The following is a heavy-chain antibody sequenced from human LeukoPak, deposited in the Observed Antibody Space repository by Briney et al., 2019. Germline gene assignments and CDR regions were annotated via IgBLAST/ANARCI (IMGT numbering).Heavy chain of an antibody. CDR2: INPSGGST. CDR1: GYTFTSYY. J-gene: IGHJ4*02. Sequence: ASVKVSCKASGYTFTSYYMHWVRQAPGQGLEWMGIINPSGGSTSYAQRFQGRVTMTRDMSTSTVYMELSSLRSEDTAVYYCARDRSGYLDYWGQGTLVTVSS. CDR3: ARDRSGYLDY. V-gene: IGHV1-46*01. D-gene: IGHD3-3*01.